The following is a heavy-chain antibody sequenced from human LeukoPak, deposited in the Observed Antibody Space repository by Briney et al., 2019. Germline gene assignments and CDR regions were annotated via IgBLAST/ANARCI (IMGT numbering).Heavy chain of an antibody. CDR2: ISGSGGST. CDR3: ARGWIAVAGTNAFDI. D-gene: IGHD6-19*01. J-gene: IGHJ3*02. V-gene: IGHV3-23*01. CDR1: GFTFSSYA. Sequence: GGSLRLSCAASGFTFSSYAMSWVRQAPGKGLEWVSAISGSGGSTYYADSVKGRFTISRDNAKNSLYLQMNSLRAEDTAVYYCARGWIAVAGTNAFDIWGQGTMVTVSS.